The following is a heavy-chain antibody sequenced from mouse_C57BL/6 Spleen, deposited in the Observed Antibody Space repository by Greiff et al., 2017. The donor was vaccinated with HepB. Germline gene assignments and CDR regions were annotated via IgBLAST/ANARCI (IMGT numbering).Heavy chain of an antibody. CDR1: GFSLTSYG. CDR2: IWRGGST. D-gene: IGHD2-1*01. V-gene: IGHV2-5*01. Sequence: QVQLQQSGPGLVQPSQRLSITCTVSGFSLTSYGVHWVRQSPGKGLEWLGVIWRGGSTDYNAAFMSRLSITKDNSKSQVFFKMNSLQADDTAIYYCAKADLLWRAMDYWGQGTSVTVSS. CDR3: AKADLLWRAMDY. J-gene: IGHJ4*01.